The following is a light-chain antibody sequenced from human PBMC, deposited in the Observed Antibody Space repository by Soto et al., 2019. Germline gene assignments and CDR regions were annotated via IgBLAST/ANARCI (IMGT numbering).Light chain of an antibody. CDR3: QVWDSGSAHRVG. Sequence: SYELTQPPSVSVAPGKTARITCGGNNIGRKSVHWYQQKPGQAPVLVIYYDSDRPSGIPERFSGSNTGNTAALTISRVEAGDEADYYCQVWDSGSAHRVGFGGGTKLTVL. CDR2: YDS. V-gene: IGLV3-21*04. CDR1: NIGRKS. J-gene: IGLJ2*01.